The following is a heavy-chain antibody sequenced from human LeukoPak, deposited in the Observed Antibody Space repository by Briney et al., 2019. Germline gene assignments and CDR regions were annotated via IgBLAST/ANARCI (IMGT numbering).Heavy chain of an antibody. J-gene: IGHJ3*02. CDR1: GYSFSNYW. V-gene: IGHV5-51*01. Sequence: GESLKITCKGSGYSFSNYWIGWVRQMPGKGLEWMGIIYPGDSDTRYSPSFQGQVTISADKSISTAYLQWSSLKASDTAMYYCASPQSYGDDAFDIWGQGTMVTVSS. D-gene: IGHD4-17*01. CDR3: ASPQSYGDDAFDI. CDR2: IYPGDSDT.